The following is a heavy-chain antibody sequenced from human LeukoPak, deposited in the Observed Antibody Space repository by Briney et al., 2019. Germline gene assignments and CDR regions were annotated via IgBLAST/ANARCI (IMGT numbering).Heavy chain of an antibody. J-gene: IGHJ4*02. V-gene: IGHV3-30-3*01. CDR2: ISYDGGNK. D-gene: IGHD6-13*01. CDR1: GFTFSSYA. Sequence: PGRSLRLSCAASGFTFSSYAMHCVRQAPGKGLEWVAVISYDGGNKYYADSVKGRFTISRDNSKNTVYLQMNSLRAEDTALYYCASGGLSSSWYLHYWGQGTLVTVSS. CDR3: ASGGLSSSWYLHY.